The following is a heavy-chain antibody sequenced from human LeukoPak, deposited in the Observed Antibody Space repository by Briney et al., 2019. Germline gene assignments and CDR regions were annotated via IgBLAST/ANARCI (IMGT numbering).Heavy chain of an antibody. V-gene: IGHV4-38-2*02. CDR2: IYHGGST. J-gene: IGHJ4*02. Sequence: SETLSLTCTVSGYSISGGYYWGWIRQPPGKGLEWIGTIYHGGSTYYNPSLESRVTISLDTSKNQFSLKLSSVTAADTVVYYCARENSSGWYRLWAFDCWGQGTLVTVSS. D-gene: IGHD6-19*01. CDR3: ARENSSGWYRLWAFDC. CDR1: GYSISGGYY.